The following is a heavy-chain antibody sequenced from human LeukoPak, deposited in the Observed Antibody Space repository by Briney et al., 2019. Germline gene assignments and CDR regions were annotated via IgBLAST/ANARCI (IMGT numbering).Heavy chain of an antibody. J-gene: IGHJ4*02. Sequence: PGGSLRLSCAASGFTFSTSWMHWVRQAPGKGLVWVSRINSDGTTIDYADSVKGRFTISRDNAKNTLYLQMNSLRDEDTAVYYCARARYYRFDYWGQGTLVTVSS. CDR1: GFTFSTSW. V-gene: IGHV3-74*01. CDR3: ARARYYRFDY. CDR2: INSDGTTI. D-gene: IGHD2/OR15-2a*01.